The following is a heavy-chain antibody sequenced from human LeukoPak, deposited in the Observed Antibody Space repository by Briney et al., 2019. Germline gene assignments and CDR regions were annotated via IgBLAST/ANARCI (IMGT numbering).Heavy chain of an antibody. V-gene: IGHV4-61*02. J-gene: IGHJ3*02. Sequence: PSQTLSLTCTVSGGSISSGSYYWSWIRQPAGKGLEWIGRIYTSGSTNYNPSLKSRVTISVDTSKNQFSLKLGSVTAADTAVYYCARGRPFDIWGQGTMVTVSS. CDR1: GGSISSGSYY. CDR3: ARGRPFDI. CDR2: IYTSGST.